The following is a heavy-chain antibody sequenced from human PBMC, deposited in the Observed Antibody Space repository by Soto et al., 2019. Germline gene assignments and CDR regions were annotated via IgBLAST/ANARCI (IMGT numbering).Heavy chain of an antibody. CDR1: GFTFSSYA. CDR3: AKYPKLHPSAAAPDY. J-gene: IGHJ4*02. V-gene: IGHV3-23*01. CDR2: ISGSGGST. Sequence: WSLRLSCAASGFTFSSYAMSWVRQAPGKGLEWVSAISGSGGSTYYADSVKGRFTISRDNSKNTLYLQMNSLRAEDTAVYYCAKYPKLHPSAAAPDYWGQGTLGTVSS. D-gene: IGHD6-13*01.